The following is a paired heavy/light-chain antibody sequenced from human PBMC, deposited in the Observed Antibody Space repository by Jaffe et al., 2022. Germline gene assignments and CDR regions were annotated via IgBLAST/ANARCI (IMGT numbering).Light chain of an antibody. CDR1: QSVTANY. CDR3: LQYGSAPHT. Sequence: EIVLTQSPGSLSLSPGERATLSCRASQSVTANYLAWYQQKAGQAPRLLIYLASSRATGIPDRFSGSGSGTDFALTIRSLEPEDSAVYYCLQYGSAPHTFGQGTKLEIK. V-gene: IGKV3-20*01. J-gene: IGKJ2*01. CDR2: LAS.
Heavy chain of an antibody. D-gene: IGHD2-21*02. J-gene: IGHJ3*01. V-gene: IGHV4-4*02. CDR3: VKMGGHCFSGDCPPG. CDR2: IEHTGRT. Sequence: QVQLQESGPGLVKPSGTLSLTCAVSGGSIISLDWWSWVRQPPGKGLEWIGEIEHTGRTNYNPSFESRVTMSVDKSKNHFSLNLYSVTAADTAVYYCVKMGGHCFSGDCPPGWGQGTMVTVSS. CDR1: GGSIISLDW.